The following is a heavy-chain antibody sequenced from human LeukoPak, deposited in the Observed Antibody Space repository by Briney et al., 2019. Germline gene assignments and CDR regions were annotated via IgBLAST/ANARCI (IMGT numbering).Heavy chain of an antibody. D-gene: IGHD4-11*01. J-gene: IGHJ4*02. CDR3: VRVPPYSKGRDY. CDR1: GGSFSGYY. V-gene: IGHV4-34*01. Sequence: SETLSLTCAVYGGSFSGYYWSWIRQPLGKGLEWIGEINHPGSTNYSPSLKSRVTISVDTSKNQFSLKLSSVAAADTAVYYCVRVPPYSKGRDYWAQGTLVTVSS. CDR2: INHPGST.